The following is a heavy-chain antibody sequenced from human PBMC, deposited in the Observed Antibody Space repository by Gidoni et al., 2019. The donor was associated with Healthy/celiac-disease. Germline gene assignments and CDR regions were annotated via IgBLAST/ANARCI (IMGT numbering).Heavy chain of an antibody. CDR2: INPSGGST. V-gene: IGHV1-46*01. Sequence: QVQLVQSGAEVQKPGASVKVSCKASGYTFTSHYMHWVRQAPGQGLEWMGIINPSGGSTSYAQKFQGRVTMTRDTSTSTVYMELSSLRSEDTAVYYCARDGGVIGSSGYYYSYWGQGTLVTVSS. D-gene: IGHD3-22*01. CDR1: GYTFTSHY. J-gene: IGHJ4*02. CDR3: ARDGGVIGSSGYYYSY.